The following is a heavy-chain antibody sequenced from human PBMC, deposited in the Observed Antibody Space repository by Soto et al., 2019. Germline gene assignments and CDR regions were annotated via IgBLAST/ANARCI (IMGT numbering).Heavy chain of an antibody. D-gene: IGHD3-22*01. V-gene: IGHV4-34*01. Sequence: SASLYLTCAVYGGTLIAYYWIWSRQPPGKGLEWIGEINHSGGTSYNPSLKSRVTISVDTSKSQFSLKLTSVTAADRAVYYCARGSVDTVDSSGFYEYWGQRTPVTVSS. CDR2: INHSGGT. CDR3: ARGSVDTVDSSGFYEY. CDR1: GGTLIAYY. J-gene: IGHJ4*02.